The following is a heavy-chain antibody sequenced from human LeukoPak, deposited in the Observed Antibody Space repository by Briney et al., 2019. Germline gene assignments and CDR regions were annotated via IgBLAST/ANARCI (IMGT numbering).Heavy chain of an antibody. D-gene: IGHD2-15*01. Sequence: GGSLRLSCAASGFTFRNYVIHWVRQAPGKGLEWVAVIWYDGSNKYYADTVKGRFTISRDNSKNTLYLQMNSLRAEDTAVYFCARVACTGNSCRPYHYYGMDVWGQGTTVTVSS. CDR1: GFTFRNYV. J-gene: IGHJ6*02. V-gene: IGHV3-33*08. CDR3: ARVACTGNSCRPYHYYGMDV. CDR2: IWYDGSNK.